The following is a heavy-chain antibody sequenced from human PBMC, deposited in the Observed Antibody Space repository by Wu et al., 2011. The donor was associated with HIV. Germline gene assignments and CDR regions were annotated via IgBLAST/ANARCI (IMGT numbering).Heavy chain of an antibody. J-gene: IGHJ6*02. CDR3: ASYVRNSHYFYAMDA. V-gene: IGHV1-69*05. CDR1: GYTLTNYG. CDR2: ILPIFGTA. D-gene: IGHD4-23*01. Sequence: QVQLVQSGAKVKKSGASVKVSCKASGYTLTNYGISWVRQAPGQGLEWMGRILPIFGTANYAQKFQGRVTITTDESTSTAYMELSSLRSEDTAVYYCASYVRNSHYFYAMDAWGQGTTVTVSS.